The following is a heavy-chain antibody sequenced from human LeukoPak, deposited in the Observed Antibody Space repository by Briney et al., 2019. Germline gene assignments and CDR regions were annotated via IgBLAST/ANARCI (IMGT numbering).Heavy chain of an antibody. CDR1: GFTFSSYG. J-gene: IGHJ4*02. Sequence: GGSLRLSCAASGFTFSSYGMHWVRQAPGKGLEWVAVMSYDGSNNYYADSVKGRFTISRDNSKNTLYLQMNSLRAEDTAVYYCAKDKILGIGGFDYWGQGTLVTVSS. CDR3: AKDKILGIGGFDY. D-gene: IGHD7-27*01. V-gene: IGHV3-30*18. CDR2: MSYDGSNN.